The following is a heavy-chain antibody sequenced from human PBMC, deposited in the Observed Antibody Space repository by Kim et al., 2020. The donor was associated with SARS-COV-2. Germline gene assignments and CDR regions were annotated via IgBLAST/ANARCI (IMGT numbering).Heavy chain of an antibody. D-gene: IGHD2-15*01. J-gene: IGHJ5*01. CDR1: GFTFSDYA. V-gene: IGHV3-30-3*02. Sequence: GGSLRLSCAASGFTFSDYAMHWVRQAPGKGLEWMSLISFNGREKNLADSVKGRFTISRDNSKNISYLEMSSLTPYDTAIYYCVKPLRGLLPPSPFESWGQGILVTVSS. CDR2: ISFNGREK. CDR3: VKPLRGLLPPSPFES.